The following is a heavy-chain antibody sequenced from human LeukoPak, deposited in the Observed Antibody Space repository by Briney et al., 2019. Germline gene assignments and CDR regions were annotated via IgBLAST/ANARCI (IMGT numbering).Heavy chain of an antibody. CDR1: GFTFSDYT. Sequence: GGSLRLSCAASGFTFSDYTMNWVRQAPGRGLEWLASISISSSVIYYADSVKGRFTISRDNAKNTLFLQMDSLRVEDTGHYYCARDLGARGHWGQGTLVTVYS. CDR3: ARDLGARGH. V-gene: IGHV3-21*01. CDR2: ISISSSVI. J-gene: IGHJ4*02. D-gene: IGHD3-16*01.